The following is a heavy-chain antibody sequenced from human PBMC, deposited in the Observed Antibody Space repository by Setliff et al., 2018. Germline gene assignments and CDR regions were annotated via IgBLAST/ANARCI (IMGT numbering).Heavy chain of an antibody. J-gene: IGHJ6*03. D-gene: IGHD3-3*01. CDR1: GGSFSGYY. CDR2: INHSGST. Sequence: SETLSLTCAVYGGSFSGYYWSWIRQPPGKGLEWIGEINHSGSTNYNPSLKSRVTISVDTSKNQFSLKLSSVTAADTAVYYCARTGYDFWSGPRLGGSTTTGYMDGWGKGTTVTVSS. CDR3: ARTGYDFWSGPRLGGSTTTGYMDG. V-gene: IGHV4-34*01.